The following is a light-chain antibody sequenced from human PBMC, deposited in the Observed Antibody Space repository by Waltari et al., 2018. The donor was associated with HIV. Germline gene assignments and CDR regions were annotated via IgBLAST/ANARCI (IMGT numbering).Light chain of an antibody. CDR1: SSDVGSYNL. Sequence: QSALTQPASVSGSPGQSITISCTGTSSDVGSYNLVSWYQQHPGTSPLLLIYEVSKRPSGVSNRVSGSKSGNTASLTSYGLQAEDEADYYCCSYAGSSTFYVFGTGTKVTVL. J-gene: IGLJ1*01. CDR3: CSYAGSSTFYV. CDR2: EVS. V-gene: IGLV2-23*02.